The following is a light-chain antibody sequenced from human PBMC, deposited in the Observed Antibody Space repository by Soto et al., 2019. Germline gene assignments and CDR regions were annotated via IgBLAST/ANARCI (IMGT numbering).Light chain of an antibody. J-gene: IGKJ2*01. CDR1: ESIVNNN. Sequence: VLTQSPGTLSLSPGERATLSCRASESIVNNNLAWYQQTPGQAPSLLISVASNRATGVPDRFSGSGSGSDFTLTINRLEPEDFALFYCQQYGDSPPEYTFGQGTKLEIK. V-gene: IGKV3-20*01. CDR2: VAS. CDR3: QQYGDSPPEYT.